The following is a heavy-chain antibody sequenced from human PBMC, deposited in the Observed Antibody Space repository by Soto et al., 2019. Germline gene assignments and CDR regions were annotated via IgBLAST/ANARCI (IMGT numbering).Heavy chain of an antibody. Sequence: SETLSLTCTVSGVSISTYYWSWIRQPPGKGLEWIGYVYYTGSTNYSPSLKSRVTMSVDTSKNQFSLKLSSVTAADTAVYYCAKWFGGCRDWGQGTLVTVSS. CDR2: VYYTGST. J-gene: IGHJ4*02. CDR1: GVSISTYY. D-gene: IGHD3-10*01. V-gene: IGHV4-59*01. CDR3: AKWFGGCRD.